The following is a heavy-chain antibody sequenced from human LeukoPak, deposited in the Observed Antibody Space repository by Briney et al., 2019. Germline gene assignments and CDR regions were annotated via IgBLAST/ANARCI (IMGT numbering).Heavy chain of an antibody. Sequence: GASVKVSCKASGGTFSSYAISWVRQAPGQGLEWMGGIIPIFGTANYAQKFQGRVTITTDESTSTAYMELSSLRFEDTAVYYCAGVGDSSGYYFDYWGQGTLVTVSS. CDR2: IIPIFGTA. V-gene: IGHV1-69*05. CDR1: GGTFSSYA. J-gene: IGHJ4*02. CDR3: AGVGDSSGYYFDY. D-gene: IGHD3-22*01.